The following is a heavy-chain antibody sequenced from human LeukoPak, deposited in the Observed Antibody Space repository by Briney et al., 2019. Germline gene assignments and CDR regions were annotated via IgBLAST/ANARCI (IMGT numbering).Heavy chain of an antibody. CDR2: ISGSGGST. CDR1: GFTFSNAW. J-gene: IGHJ4*02. V-gene: IGHV3-23*01. Sequence: GGSLRLSCAVSGFTFSNAWMSWVRQAPGKGLEWVSDISGSGGSTNYPDSVKGRFTISRDNSKNTLYLQMNRLRAEDTAVYYCAKDRIAYRGYAYDYWGQGTLVTVSP. D-gene: IGHD5-12*01. CDR3: AKDRIAYRGYAYDY.